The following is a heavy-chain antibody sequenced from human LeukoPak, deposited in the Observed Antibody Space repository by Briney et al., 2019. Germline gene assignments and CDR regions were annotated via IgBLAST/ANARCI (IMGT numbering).Heavy chain of an antibody. D-gene: IGHD2-2*01. CDR3: ARVAAYCSSTSCSDY. V-gene: IGHV3-21*01. Sequence: GGSLRLSCSASGFTFSSYSMNWVRQAPGKGLEWVSSISSSSSYIYYADSVKGRFTISRDNAKNSLYLQMNSLRAEDTAVYYCARVAAYCSSTSCSDYWGPGTLVAVSS. J-gene: IGHJ4*02. CDR1: GFTFSSYS. CDR2: ISSSSSYI.